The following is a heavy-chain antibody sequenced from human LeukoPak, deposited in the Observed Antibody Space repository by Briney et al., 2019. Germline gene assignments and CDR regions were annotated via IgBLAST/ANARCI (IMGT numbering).Heavy chain of an antibody. CDR1: RFTFSSYS. D-gene: IGHD3-22*01. CDR3: AREVDREGYFDY. J-gene: IGHJ4*02. Sequence: GGSLRLSCAASRFTFSSYSMNWVRQAPGKGLEWVSSISSSSSYIYYADSVKGRFTISRDNAKNSLYLQMNSLRAEDTAVYYCAREVDREGYFDYWGQGTLVTVSS. V-gene: IGHV3-21*01. CDR2: ISSSSSYI.